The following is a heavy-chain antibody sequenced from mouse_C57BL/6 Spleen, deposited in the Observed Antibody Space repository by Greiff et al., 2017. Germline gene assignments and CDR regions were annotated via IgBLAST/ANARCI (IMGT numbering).Heavy chain of an antibody. CDR1: GFTFSSYA. CDR2: ISDGGSYT. V-gene: IGHV5-4*03. J-gene: IGHJ3*01. Sequence: EVMLVESGGGLVKPGGSLKLSCAASGFTFSSYAMSWVRQTPEKRLEWVATISDGGSYTYYPDNVKGRFTISRDNANNNLYLQMSHLKSEDAAMYYGAGDLLRERGVADWGQGTLVTVSA. D-gene: IGHD2-1*01. CDR3: AGDLLRERGVAD.